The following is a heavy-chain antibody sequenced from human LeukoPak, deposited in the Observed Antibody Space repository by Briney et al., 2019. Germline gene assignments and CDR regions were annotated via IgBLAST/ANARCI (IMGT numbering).Heavy chain of an antibody. CDR3: TKELHVAVAVADYYYFYMDV. CDR1: GFSVRTNY. V-gene: IGHV3-53*01. CDR2: IYSGGTT. J-gene: IGHJ6*03. D-gene: IGHD6-19*01. Sequence: PGGSLRLSCAASGFSVRTNYMSWVRQAPGKGLVWVSVIYSGGTTRYADSVKGRFTISRDNSKNTLYLHMDGLRPDDTAIYYCTKELHVAVAVADYYYFYMDVWGRGTAVSVSS.